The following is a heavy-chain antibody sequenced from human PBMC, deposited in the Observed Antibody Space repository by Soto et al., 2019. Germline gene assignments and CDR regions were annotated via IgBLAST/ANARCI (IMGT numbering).Heavy chain of an antibody. V-gene: IGHV3-9*01. D-gene: IGHD1-26*01. Sequence: EVKLVESGGGLVQPGRSLRLSCATSGFIFDDYAMHWVRQAPGKGLEWVSGISWNSGAINYADSVKGRFTTSRDNGKNSLYLQLSSLSSADTATSYCAKDTSGAEVGIMDVWGKGTTVIVSS. CDR2: ISWNSGAI. CDR1: GFIFDDYA. CDR3: AKDTSGAEVGIMDV. J-gene: IGHJ6*03.